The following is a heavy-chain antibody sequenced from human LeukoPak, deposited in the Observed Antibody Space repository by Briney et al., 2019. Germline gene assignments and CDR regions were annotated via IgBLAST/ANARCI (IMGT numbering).Heavy chain of an antibody. CDR2: IYHSGST. CDR1: GGSISSGGYY. Sequence: SQTLSLTCTVSGGSISSGGYYWSWIRQHPGKGLEWIGYIYHSGSTYYNPSLKSRVTISVDTSKNQFSLKLSSVTAADTAVYYCARDQEDGDYTGYWGQGTLVTVSS. J-gene: IGHJ4*02. CDR3: ARDQEDGDYTGY. V-gene: IGHV4-31*03. D-gene: IGHD4-17*01.